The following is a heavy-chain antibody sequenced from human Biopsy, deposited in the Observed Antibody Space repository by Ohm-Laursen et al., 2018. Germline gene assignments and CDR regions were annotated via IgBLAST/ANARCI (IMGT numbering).Heavy chain of an antibody. V-gene: IGHV4-59*01. Sequence: PPGTLSLTCGVSGGSIISYYWTWIRQPPGKGLEWIGHVYNGGITNYNPSLKSRVTISKDTSKNQFSLQVNSVTAADTAVYYCARTPRDSFWSGSYKRGLWFDPWGQGTLVIVSS. CDR1: GGSIISYY. CDR2: VYNGGIT. J-gene: IGHJ5*02. CDR3: ARTPRDSFWSGSYKRGLWFDP. D-gene: IGHD3-3*01.